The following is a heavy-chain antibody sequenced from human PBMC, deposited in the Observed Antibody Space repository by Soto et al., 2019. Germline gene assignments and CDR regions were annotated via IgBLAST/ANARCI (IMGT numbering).Heavy chain of an antibody. J-gene: IGHJ4*02. CDR2: IYYSGST. Sequence: LSLTCTVSGGSISSYYWSWIRQPPGKGLEWIGYIYYSGSTNYNPSLKSRVTISVDTSKNQFSLKLSSVTAADTAVYYCARDNGYSYGYTLDHWGQGTLVTVS. CDR1: GGSISSYY. V-gene: IGHV4-59*01. D-gene: IGHD5-18*01. CDR3: ARDNGYSYGYTLDH.